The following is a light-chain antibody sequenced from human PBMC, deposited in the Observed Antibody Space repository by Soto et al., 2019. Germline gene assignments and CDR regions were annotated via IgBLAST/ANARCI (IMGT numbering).Light chain of an antibody. CDR1: QSISSY. CDR3: QQSYSTPRT. Sequence: DIQMTQSPSSLSASVGDRVTITCRASQSISSYLNWYQQKPGKAPKLLIYAASSLQSGVPSRFNGSGSGTDFPLTISSLQPEDFATYYCQQSYSTPRTFGQGTKVEIK. CDR2: AAS. V-gene: IGKV1-39*01. J-gene: IGKJ1*01.